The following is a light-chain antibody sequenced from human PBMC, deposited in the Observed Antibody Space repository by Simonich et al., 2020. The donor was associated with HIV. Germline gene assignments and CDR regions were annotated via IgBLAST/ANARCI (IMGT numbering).Light chain of an antibody. Sequence: DIQMTQSPSTLSASVGDRVTITCRASQSISSWLAWYQQKPGKAHKVLIYKASSLESGVPSRFSGSGSGTEFTLTINSLQPDDFATYYCQQYHSYSRTFGQGTKLEIK. J-gene: IGKJ2*02. CDR1: QSISSW. V-gene: IGKV1-5*03. CDR2: KAS. CDR3: QQYHSYSRT.